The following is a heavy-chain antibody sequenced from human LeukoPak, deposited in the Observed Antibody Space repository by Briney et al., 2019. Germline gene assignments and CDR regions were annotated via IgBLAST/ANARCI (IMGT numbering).Heavy chain of an antibody. CDR1: GGSISSGDYY. D-gene: IGHD3-22*01. CDR2: IYYSGST. CDR3: ARGEYYYDSSGYYYGAFDI. J-gene: IGHJ3*02. Sequence: PSETLSLTCTVSGGSISSGDYYWSWIRQHPGKGLEWIGYIYYSGSTYYNPSLKSRVTISVDTSKNQFSLKLSSVTAADTAVYYCARGEYYYDSSGYYYGAFDIWGQGTMVTVSS. V-gene: IGHV4-31*03.